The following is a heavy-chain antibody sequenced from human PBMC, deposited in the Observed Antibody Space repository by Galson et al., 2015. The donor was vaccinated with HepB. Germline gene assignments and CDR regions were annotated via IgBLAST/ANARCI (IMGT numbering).Heavy chain of an antibody. D-gene: IGHD6-6*01. J-gene: IGHJ6*02. CDR3: TREHSSSSGWYYHYGMDV. CDR1: GFTFSNAW. CDR2: IKSKTDGGTT. Sequence: SLRLSCAASGFTFSNAWMSWVRQAPGKGLEWVGRIKSKTDGGTTDYAAPVQGRFTISRDDSKNTLYLQMNSLKTEDTAVYYCTREHSSSSGWYYHYGMDVWGQGTTVTVSS. V-gene: IGHV3-15*01.